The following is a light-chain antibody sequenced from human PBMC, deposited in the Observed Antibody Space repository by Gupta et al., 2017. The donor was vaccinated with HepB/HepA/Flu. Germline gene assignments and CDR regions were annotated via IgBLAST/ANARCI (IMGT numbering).Light chain of an antibody. Sequence: QSALTQPRSVSGSPGQSVTISCTGTSSDVGAYNSVSWYQHHPGKAPKLMIYDVNKRPSGVPDRFSGSKSGNTASLTISGLQEEDESDYYCCSYAGTHSWVFGGGTKLTVL. J-gene: IGLJ3*02. CDR2: DVN. V-gene: IGLV2-11*01. CDR3: CSYAGTHSWV. CDR1: SSDVGAYNS.